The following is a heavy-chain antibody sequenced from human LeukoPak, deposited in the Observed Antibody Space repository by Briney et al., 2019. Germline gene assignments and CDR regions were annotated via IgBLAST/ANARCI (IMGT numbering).Heavy chain of an antibody. CDR3: ARGSHSSGWYGRSYYFDY. D-gene: IGHD6-19*01. CDR1: GFTFSSYW. Sequence: GGSLRLSCAASGFTFSSYWMSWVRQAPGKGLEWVANIKQDGSEKYYVDSVKGRFTISRDNAKNSLYLQMNSLRAEDTAVYYCARGSHSSGWYGRSYYFDYWGQGTLVTVSS. CDR2: IKQDGSEK. J-gene: IGHJ4*02. V-gene: IGHV3-7*01.